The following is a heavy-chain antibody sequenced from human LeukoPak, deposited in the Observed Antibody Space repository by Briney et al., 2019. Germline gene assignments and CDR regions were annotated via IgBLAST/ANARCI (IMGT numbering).Heavy chain of an antibody. CDR3: ARGPDSSGWYAVYYVY. J-gene: IGHJ4*02. CDR1: GFTFSTYS. V-gene: IGHV3-21*01. CDR2: ITGSSSFI. D-gene: IGHD6-19*01. Sequence: DPGGSLRLSCAASGFTFSTYSMNWVRQAPGKGLEWVSSITGSSSFIYYADSVKGRFTISRDNAKNSLHLQMNSLRAEDTAVYYCARGPDSSGWYAVYYVYWGQGTLVTVSS.